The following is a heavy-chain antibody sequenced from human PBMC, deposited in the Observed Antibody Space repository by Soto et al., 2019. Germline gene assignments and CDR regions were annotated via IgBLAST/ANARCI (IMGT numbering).Heavy chain of an antibody. D-gene: IGHD3-3*01. CDR1: GFTFSTFG. CDR2: ISADGSNT. Sequence: PGGSLRLSCVASGFTFSTFGMHWVRQAPGKGLEWVAVISADGSNTYYGDSVRGRFTISRDNTKNTLFLQMSSLRGEDSGVYYCARGTTLAIFDYGMDVWGQGTTVTVSS. V-gene: IGHV3-30*03. CDR3: ARGTTLAIFDYGMDV. J-gene: IGHJ6*02.